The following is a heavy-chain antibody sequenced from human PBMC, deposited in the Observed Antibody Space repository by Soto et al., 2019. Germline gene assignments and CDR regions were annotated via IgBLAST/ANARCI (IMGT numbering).Heavy chain of an antibody. Sequence: GESLKISCAASGFTFSSYAMHWVRQAPGKGLEYVSAISSNGGSTYYANSVKGRFTISRDNSKNTLYLQMGSLRAEDMAVYYCARDNDYDILTGLIDYWGQGTLVTVSS. CDR3: ARDNDYDILTGLIDY. J-gene: IGHJ4*02. CDR2: ISSNGGST. V-gene: IGHV3-64*01. CDR1: GFTFSSYA. D-gene: IGHD3-9*01.